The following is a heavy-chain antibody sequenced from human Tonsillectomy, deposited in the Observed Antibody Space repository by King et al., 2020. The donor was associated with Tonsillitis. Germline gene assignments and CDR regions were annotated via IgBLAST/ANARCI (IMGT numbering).Heavy chain of an antibody. J-gene: IGHJ4*02. CDR2: INPNSGCT. D-gene: IGHD3-10*01. V-gene: IGHV1-2*02. Sequence: LVQSGAEVKKPGASVKVSCKASGYTFTGYYMHWVRQAPGQGLEWMGWINPNSGCTNYAQKFQGRGTMTMDTSISTAYMELSTLRSDGTAVYYWSGELPDYYGSGPNDYWGQGTLVTVSS. CDR3: SGELPDYYGSGPNDY. CDR1: GYTFTGYY.